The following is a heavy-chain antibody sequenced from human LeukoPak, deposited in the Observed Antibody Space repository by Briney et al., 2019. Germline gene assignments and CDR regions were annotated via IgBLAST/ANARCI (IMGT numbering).Heavy chain of an antibody. Sequence: SETLSLTCTVSGGSISSYYWSWIRQPAGKGLEWIGRIYTSGSTNYNPSLKSRVTMSVDTSKNQFSLKLSSVTAADTAVYYCARGPTSGFHGDYHFDYWGQGTLVTVSS. CDR3: ARGPTSGFHGDYHFDY. J-gene: IGHJ4*02. V-gene: IGHV4-4*07. CDR1: GGSISSYY. D-gene: IGHD4-17*01. CDR2: IYTSGST.